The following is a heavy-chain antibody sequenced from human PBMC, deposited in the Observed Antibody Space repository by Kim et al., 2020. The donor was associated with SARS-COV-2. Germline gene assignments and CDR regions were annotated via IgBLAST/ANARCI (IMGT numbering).Heavy chain of an antibody. CDR2: ISYDGSNK. CDR3: AKSHYFDWHRPEDAFDI. V-gene: IGHV3-30*18. D-gene: IGHD3-9*01. Sequence: GGSLRLSCAASGFTFSSYGMHWVRQAPGKGLEWVAVISYDGSNKYYADSVKGRFTISRDNSKNTLYLQMNSLRAEDTAVYYCAKSHYFDWHRPEDAFDIWGQGTMVTVSS. CDR1: GFTFSSYG. J-gene: IGHJ3*02.